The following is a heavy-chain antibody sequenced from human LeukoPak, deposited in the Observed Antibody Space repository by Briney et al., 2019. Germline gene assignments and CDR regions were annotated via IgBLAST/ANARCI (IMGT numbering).Heavy chain of an antibody. CDR3: ARGNYHAMDV. J-gene: IGHJ6*02. CDR2: IKGDGSST. CDR1: GFTFSNYW. Sequence: GGSLRLSCAASGFTFSNYWMHWVRQTPGEGLVCVSLIKGDGSSTTYADSVKGRFTISRDNAKNTVYLQMNSMRAEDTAVYYCARGNYHAMDVWGQGTTVTVSS. V-gene: IGHV3-74*01.